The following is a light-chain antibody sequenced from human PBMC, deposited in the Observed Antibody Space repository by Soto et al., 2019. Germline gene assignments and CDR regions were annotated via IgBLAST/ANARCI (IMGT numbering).Light chain of an antibody. V-gene: IGKV3-20*01. Sequence: EIVLTQSPGTLSVSPGERVTLSCRASQSVSSSYLAWSQQKPGQAPRLLIYGASSRTTGIPDRFSGSGSGTDFTLTVSRLEPEDFAVYYCQQYGSSPPWTFGQGTKVEIK. CDR2: GAS. CDR3: QQYGSSPPWT. J-gene: IGKJ1*01. CDR1: QSVSSSY.